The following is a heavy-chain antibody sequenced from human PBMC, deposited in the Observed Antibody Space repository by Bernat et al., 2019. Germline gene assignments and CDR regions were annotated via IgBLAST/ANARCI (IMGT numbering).Heavy chain of an antibody. V-gene: IGHV3-15*07. Sequence: EVQLVESGGGLVKPGGSLRLSCAASGFTFNDAWMSWVRQAPGKGLEWVGRIKSKTDGGTTDYAAPVKGRFTISRDDSKNTLYLHMNSLKTEDTAVYYCTTISRANYLGHFDYWGQGTLVTVSS. CDR2: IKSKTDGGTT. CDR3: TTISRANYLGHFDY. CDR1: GFTFNDAW. D-gene: IGHD1-7*01. J-gene: IGHJ4*02.